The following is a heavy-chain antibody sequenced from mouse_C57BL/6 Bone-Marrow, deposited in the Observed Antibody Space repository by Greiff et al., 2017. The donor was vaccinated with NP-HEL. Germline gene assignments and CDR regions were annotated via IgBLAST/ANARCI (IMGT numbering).Heavy chain of an antibody. D-gene: IGHD3-2*02. J-gene: IGHJ2*01. CDR1: GYSITSGYY. CDR2: ISYDGST. Sequence: EVKVEESGPGLVKPSQSLSLTCSVTGYSITSGYYWYWIRQFPGKKLAWMGYISYDGSTNYNPSLKNRISIPRDTSKNQFFLKLNSVTTENTATYYCARDLRDSSGYPLGYWGQGTTLTVSS. CDR3: ARDLRDSSGYPLGY. V-gene: IGHV3-6*01.